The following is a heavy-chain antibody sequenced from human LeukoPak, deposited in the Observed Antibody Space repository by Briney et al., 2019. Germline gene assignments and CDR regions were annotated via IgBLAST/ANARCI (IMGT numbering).Heavy chain of an antibody. Sequence: SGPTLVSPTQTLTLTCTFSGCSLGTSGMRVSWIRQPPGKVLEWLARIDWDDDKFYSTSLKTSLTSSQDTSKNQVVLTMTNMDPVATATYYCARQYYYDSSGYYGVDYWGQGTLVTASS. CDR3: ARQYYYDSSGYYGVDY. J-gene: IGHJ4*02. CDR1: GCSLGTSGMR. D-gene: IGHD3-22*01. CDR2: IDWDDDK. V-gene: IGHV2-70*04.